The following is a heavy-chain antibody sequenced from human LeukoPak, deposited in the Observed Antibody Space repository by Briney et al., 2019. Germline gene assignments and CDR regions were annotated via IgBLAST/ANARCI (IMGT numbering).Heavy chain of an antibody. CDR2: INSDGSST. Sequence: GGSLRLSCAASGFAFSSYWMHWVRQAPGKGLVWVSRINSDGSSTSYADSVKGRFTISRDNAKNTLYLQMNSLRAEDTAVYYCARGSFTGSGGSSIHLFNYWGQGTLVTVSS. D-gene: IGHD2-15*01. J-gene: IGHJ4*02. CDR3: ARGSFTGSGGSSIHLFNY. V-gene: IGHV3-74*01. CDR1: GFAFSSYW.